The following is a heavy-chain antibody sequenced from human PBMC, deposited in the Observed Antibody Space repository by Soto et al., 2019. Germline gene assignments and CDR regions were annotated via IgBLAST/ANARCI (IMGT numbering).Heavy chain of an antibody. CDR3: ARRGSGYYYFDY. CDR2: IYYSGST. J-gene: IGHJ4*02. CDR1: GGSVSSSSYC. Sequence: QLQLQESGPGLVKPSETLSLTCTVSGGSVSSSSYCWDWIRQPPGKGLEWIGSIYYSGSTYYNPSLKSRVTISVDTSKNQFSLKLTSVTAADTAVYHCARRGSGYYYFDYWGQGTLVTVSS. V-gene: IGHV4-39*01. D-gene: IGHD5-12*01.